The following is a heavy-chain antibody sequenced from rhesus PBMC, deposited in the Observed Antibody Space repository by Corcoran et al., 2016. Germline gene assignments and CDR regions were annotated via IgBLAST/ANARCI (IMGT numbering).Heavy chain of an antibody. J-gene: IGHJ4*01. V-gene: IGHV4-93*01. D-gene: IGHD2-15*01. CDR2: SFDGSPIP. CDR1: GGSIRSNYW. Sequence: QLQVQESGPTVVKPSATLSLTCTVSGGSIRSNYWWSWIRQSPGQGREWIGGSFDGSPIPEYNPYLKSRVAISPDTSKNQVSLKVTSVTAADTAVYYCASTDCSNSDCSSGGLWGQGVLVTVSS. CDR3: ASTDCSNSDCSSGGL.